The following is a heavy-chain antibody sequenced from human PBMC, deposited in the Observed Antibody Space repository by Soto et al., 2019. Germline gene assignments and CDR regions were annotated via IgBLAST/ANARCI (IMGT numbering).Heavy chain of an antibody. V-gene: IGHV3-30*18. J-gene: IGHJ4*02. CDR1: GFTFSSYG. D-gene: IGHD5-12*01. Sequence: QVQLVESGGGVVQPGRSLRLSCAASGFTFSSYGMHWVRQAPGKGLEWVAVISYDGSNKYYADSVKGRFTISRDNSKNTLYLQMNSLRAEDTAVYYCAKDSPSGYELDYWGQGTLVTVSS. CDR2: ISYDGSNK. CDR3: AKDSPSGYELDY.